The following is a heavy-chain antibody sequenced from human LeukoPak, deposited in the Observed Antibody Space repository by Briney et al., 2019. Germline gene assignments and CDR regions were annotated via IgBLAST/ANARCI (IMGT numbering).Heavy chain of an antibody. J-gene: IGHJ6*02. Sequence: GGSLRLSCAASGFTFSSYSMNWVRQAPGKGLEWVSYISSRSSNIYYADSAKGRFTISRDNAKNSLYLQMNSLRDEDTAVYYCARIPGGYYYAMDVWGQGTTVTVTS. V-gene: IGHV3-48*02. D-gene: IGHD3-16*01. CDR1: GFTFSSYS. CDR3: ARIPGGYYYAMDV. CDR2: ISSRSSNI.